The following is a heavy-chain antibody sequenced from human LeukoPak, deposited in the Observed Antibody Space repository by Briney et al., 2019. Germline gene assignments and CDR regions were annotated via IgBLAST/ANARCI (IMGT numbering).Heavy chain of an antibody. CDR3: AREDDWNYEDY. J-gene: IGHJ4*02. Sequence: GGSLRLSCAASGFTFSNYWMSWVRQAPGKGLEWVANIKQDGSEKNYVSSVKGRFTISRDNAKNSLYLQMNSLRAEDTAIYYCAREDDWNYEDYWGQGTLVTVSS. CDR2: IKQDGSEK. CDR1: GFTFSNYW. V-gene: IGHV3-7*01. D-gene: IGHD1-7*01.